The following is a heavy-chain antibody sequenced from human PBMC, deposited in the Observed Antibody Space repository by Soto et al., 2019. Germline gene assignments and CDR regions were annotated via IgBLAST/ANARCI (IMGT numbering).Heavy chain of an antibody. CDR3: ARGGYRTLAWFDP. D-gene: IGHD5-18*01. V-gene: IGHV4-59*01. CDR1: GGSISNYY. CDR2: IYHSGTT. Sequence: QVQVQESGPGLVKPSETLSLTCTVSGGSISNYYWSWIRQSPGKGLEWIANIYHSGTTNYNLSLTGRVSISIDSSKTQVSLRLKSVTAAATAVYYCARGGYRTLAWFDPWGQGTLVTVSS. J-gene: IGHJ5*02.